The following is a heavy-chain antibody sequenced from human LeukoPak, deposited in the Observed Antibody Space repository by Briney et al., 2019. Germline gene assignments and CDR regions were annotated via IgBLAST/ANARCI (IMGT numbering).Heavy chain of an antibody. D-gene: IGHD1-26*01. CDR3: AKEGPLLSGSYYDRLWGAFDI. Sequence: GGSQRLSCAASGFTFSSYGMHWVRQAPGKGLEWVAFIRYDGSNKYYADSVKGRFTISRDNSKNTLYLQMNSLRAEDTAVYYCAKEGPLLSGSYYDRLWGAFDIWGQGTMVTVSS. J-gene: IGHJ3*02. CDR1: GFTFSSYG. V-gene: IGHV3-30*02. CDR2: IRYDGSNK.